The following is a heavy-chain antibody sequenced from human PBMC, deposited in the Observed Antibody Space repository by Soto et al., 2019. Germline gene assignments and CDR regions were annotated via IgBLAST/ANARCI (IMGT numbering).Heavy chain of an antibody. CDR3: TRGPRSTSTGTGAF. CDR1: GFTFSMYW. J-gene: IGHJ4*02. Sequence: EVQLVESGGGLLQPGGSLRLSCAASGFTFSMYWMHWVRQVPGKGPEWVSRTNDDGSSTNYADSVKGRFTISRDNAKNTLYLQMNDLRAEDTAVYYCTRGPRSTSTGTGAFWGQGTLVTVSS. V-gene: IGHV3-74*01. D-gene: IGHD1-1*01. CDR2: TNDDGSST.